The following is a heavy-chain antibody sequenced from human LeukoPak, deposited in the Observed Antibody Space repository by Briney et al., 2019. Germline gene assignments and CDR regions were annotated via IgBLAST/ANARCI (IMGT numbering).Heavy chain of an antibody. CDR1: GDSVSSNSAA. J-gene: IGHJ5*02. D-gene: IGHD6-19*01. V-gene: IGHV6-1*01. CDR2: TYYRSKWYN. CDR3: ARDAYSSGWYVNWFDP. Sequence: SQTLSLTCAISGDSVSSNSAAWNWIRQSPSRGLEWLGRTYYRSKWYNDYAASVKSRITINPDTSKNQFSLQLNSVTPEDTAVYYCARDAYSSGWYVNWFDPWGQGTLVTVSS.